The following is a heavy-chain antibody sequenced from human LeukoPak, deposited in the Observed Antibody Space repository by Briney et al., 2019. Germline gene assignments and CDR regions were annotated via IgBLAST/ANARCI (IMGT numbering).Heavy chain of an antibody. D-gene: IGHD6-19*01. CDR2: IYYSGST. CDR1: GGSISSYY. V-gene: IGHV4-59*07. Sequence: SDTLSLTCTVSGGSISSYYWSWIRQPPGKGLEWIGYIYYSGSTNYNPSLTSRVTISVDTSKNQFSLKLSSVTAADTAVYYCARGSPSVAGTGGYFDLWGRGTLVTVSS. J-gene: IGHJ2*01. CDR3: ARGSPSVAGTGGYFDL.